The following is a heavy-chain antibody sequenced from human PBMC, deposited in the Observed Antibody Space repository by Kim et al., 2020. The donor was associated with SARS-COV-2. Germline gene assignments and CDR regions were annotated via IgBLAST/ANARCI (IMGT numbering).Heavy chain of an antibody. CDR1: GYSFTSYW. J-gene: IGHJ3*02. CDR3: ARAYCGGDCYSLYAFDI. Sequence: GESLKISCKGSGYSFTSYWIGWVRQMPGKGLEWMGIIYPGDSDTRYSPSFQGQVTISADKSLSTAYLQWSSLKASDTAMYYCARAYCGGDCYSLYAFDIWGQGTMVTVSS. V-gene: IGHV5-51*01. CDR2: IYPGDSDT. D-gene: IGHD2-21*02.